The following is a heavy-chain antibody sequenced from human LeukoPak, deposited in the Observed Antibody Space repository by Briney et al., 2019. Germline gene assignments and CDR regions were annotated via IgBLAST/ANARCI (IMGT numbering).Heavy chain of an antibody. CDR1: GYTFTSYY. V-gene: IGHV1-46*01. CDR2: INPSGGST. Sequence: ASVKVSCKASGYTFTSYYIHWVRQAPGQGLEWMGLINPSGGSTNYAQKFQGRVTMTRDTSTSTVYMELSSLRSEDTAVYYCARDGSLDAFDIWGQGTMVTVPS. J-gene: IGHJ3*02. CDR3: ARDGSLDAFDI. D-gene: IGHD3-10*01.